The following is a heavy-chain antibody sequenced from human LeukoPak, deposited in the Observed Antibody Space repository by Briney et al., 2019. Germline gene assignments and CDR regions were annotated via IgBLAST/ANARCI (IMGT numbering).Heavy chain of an antibody. V-gene: IGHV1-3*01. J-gene: IGHJ4*02. CDR3: ARGLWSAHRREYYFDS. D-gene: IGHD3-3*01. Sequence: ASVKVSCKASGYTFTNYAVNWLRQAPGQRLEWMGWINAGNGDTKFSQKYQARVTITRDASASTAYMELSGLTSEDTAVYFCARGLWSAHRREYYFDSWGQGTLVTVSS. CDR2: INAGNGDT. CDR1: GYTFTNYA.